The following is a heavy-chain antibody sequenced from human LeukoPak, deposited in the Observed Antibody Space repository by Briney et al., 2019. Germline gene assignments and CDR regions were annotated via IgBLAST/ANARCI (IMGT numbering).Heavy chain of an antibody. D-gene: IGHD2-2*01. CDR2: IHPSGGNT. Sequence: ASVKVSCKASGYTFTSNYMHWVRQAPGQGLEWMGIIHPSGGNTNYAQKFQGRVAMTRDRSTSTVYMELSSLRSEDTAIYYCARDRSSTRCQGPVFDNWGQGTLVTVSS. V-gene: IGHV1-46*01. CDR1: GYTFTSNY. J-gene: IGHJ4*02. CDR3: ARDRSSTRCQGPVFDN.